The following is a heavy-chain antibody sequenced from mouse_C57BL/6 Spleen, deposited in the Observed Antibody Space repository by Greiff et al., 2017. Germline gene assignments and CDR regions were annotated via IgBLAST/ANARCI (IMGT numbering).Heavy chain of an antibody. CDR2: IDPSDSYT. CDR1: GYTFTSYW. J-gene: IGHJ4*01. V-gene: IGHV1-69*01. Sequence: QVQLQQSGAELVMPGASVKLSCKASGYTFTSYWMHWVKQRPGQGLEWIGEIDPSDSYTNYNQKFKGKSTLTVDKSSSTAYMQLSSLTSEDSAVYYCARRVLRYYAMDYWGQGTSVTVSS. CDR3: ARRVLRYYAMDY. D-gene: IGHD1-1*01.